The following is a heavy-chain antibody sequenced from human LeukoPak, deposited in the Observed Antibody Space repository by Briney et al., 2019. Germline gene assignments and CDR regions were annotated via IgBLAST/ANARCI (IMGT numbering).Heavy chain of an antibody. J-gene: IGHJ4*02. D-gene: IGHD6-19*01. CDR1: GYSISSGYY. CDR2: IYHSGST. V-gene: IGHV4-38-2*02. Sequence: SETLSLTCTVSGYSISSGYYWGWIRQPPGKGLEWIGSIYHSGSTYYNPSLKSRVTISVDTSKNQFSLKLSSVTAADTAVYYCARRLLAVAGTGHDFDYWGQGTLVTVSS. CDR3: ARRLLAVAGTGHDFDY.